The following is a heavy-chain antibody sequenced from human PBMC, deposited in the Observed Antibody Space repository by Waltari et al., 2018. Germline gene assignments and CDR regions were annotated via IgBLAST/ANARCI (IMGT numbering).Heavy chain of an antibody. V-gene: IGHV1-69*13. CDR2: IIPIFGTA. D-gene: IGHD5-18*01. J-gene: IGHJ6*03. Sequence: QVQLVQSGAEVKKPGSSVKVSCKASGGTFSSYAISWVRQAPGQGLEWMGRIIPIFGTANYAQKFQGRVTITADKSTSTAYMELSSLRSEDTAVYYCARDREDTAMDFDYYYYYMDVWGKGTTVTISS. CDR1: GGTFSSYA. CDR3: ARDREDTAMDFDYYYYYMDV.